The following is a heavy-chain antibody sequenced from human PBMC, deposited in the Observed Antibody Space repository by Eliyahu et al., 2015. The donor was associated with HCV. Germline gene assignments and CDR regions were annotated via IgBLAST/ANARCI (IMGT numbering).Heavy chain of an antibody. D-gene: IGHD3-16*01. CDR3: TRGIWSRDSKNYYYDQ. CDR1: GYTFTNYA. CDR2: INAGNGHT. V-gene: IGHV1-3*01. Sequence: QVQLVQSGAEVKKPGASVKVSCKASGYTFTNYAMNWVRRAPGQRLEWIGWINAGNGHTKYSQYFQDRVTVTRDTSANTVHMELSSLRSEDTAVYYCTRGIWSRDSKNYYYDQWGQGTQVTVSS. J-gene: IGHJ4*02.